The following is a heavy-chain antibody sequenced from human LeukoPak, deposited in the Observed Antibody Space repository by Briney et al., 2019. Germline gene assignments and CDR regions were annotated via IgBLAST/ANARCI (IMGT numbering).Heavy chain of an antibody. D-gene: IGHD6-13*01. Sequence: GGSLRLSCAASGFTFSSYAMSWVRQAPGKGPEWVSSVSGSGGRGATYYTDSVKGRFTISRDNSKNTVLLQMNSLSADDTAVYYCAKDIAASGLPRIFDFWGQGTLVTVSS. J-gene: IGHJ4*02. CDR3: AKDIAASGLPRIFDF. CDR1: GFTFSSYA. V-gene: IGHV3-23*01. CDR2: VSGSGGRGAT.